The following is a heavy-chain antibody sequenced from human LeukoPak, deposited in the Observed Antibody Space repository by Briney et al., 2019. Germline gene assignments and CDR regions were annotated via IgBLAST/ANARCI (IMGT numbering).Heavy chain of an antibody. D-gene: IGHD2-8*02. CDR3: ARGLYWYVGRYFDY. V-gene: IGHV3-48*01. Sequence: HPGGSLRLSCTASGFTFSSYSIHWVRQAPGKGLEWVSYISGTSRTIYFADSVKGRFTISRDNAKNSLYLQMNGLRVDDTAVYYCARGLYWYVGRYFDYWGQGTLVTVSS. CDR2: ISGTSRTI. J-gene: IGHJ4*02. CDR1: GFTFSSYS.